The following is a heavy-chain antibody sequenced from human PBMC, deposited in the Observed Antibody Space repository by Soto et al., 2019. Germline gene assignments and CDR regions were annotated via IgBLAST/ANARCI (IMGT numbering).Heavy chain of an antibody. Sequence: SVKVSCKASGGTFSTFGISWVRQAPGQGLEWMGGIIPFFGTARYSQKFEDRITITADESTNTVYMDLRSLTSEDTAIYYCAKSAPMDAGDKYYYDFWGQGALVTVPQ. D-gene: IGHD4-17*01. CDR3: AKSAPMDAGDKYYYDF. CDR1: GGTFSTFG. CDR2: IIPFFGTA. V-gene: IGHV1-69*13. J-gene: IGHJ4*02.